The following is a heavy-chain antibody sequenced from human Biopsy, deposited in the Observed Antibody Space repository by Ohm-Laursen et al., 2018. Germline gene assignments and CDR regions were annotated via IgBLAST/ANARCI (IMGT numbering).Heavy chain of an antibody. CDR2: ICSDGNT. J-gene: IGHJ5*02. Sequence: SLRLSCAASGFTVSDNHISWIRQAPGKGLQWVSLICSDGNTYYADSVKGRFTISRDIPRNTLYLQMNSLRAEDTAVYYCARGPGKLWSGYYTWGQGSLVSVSS. CDR3: ARGPGKLWSGYYT. V-gene: IGHV3-53*01. CDR1: GFTVSDNH. D-gene: IGHD3-3*01.